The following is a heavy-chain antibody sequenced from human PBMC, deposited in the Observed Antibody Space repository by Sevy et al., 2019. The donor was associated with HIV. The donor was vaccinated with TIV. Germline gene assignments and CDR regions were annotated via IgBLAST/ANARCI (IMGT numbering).Heavy chain of an antibody. CDR1: GYSFTSHW. CDR2: IYPDDSET. D-gene: IGHD3-22*01. CDR3: ATSRSGYFDSSGYYIY. Sequence: GESLKISCEGSGYSFTSHWIGWVRHMPGKGLEWMGIIYPDDSETRYSPSFQGQATFSADKSIGTAYLQWSSLKASDTAMYYCATSRSGYFDSSGYYIYWGQGTMVTVSS. J-gene: IGHJ4*02. V-gene: IGHV5-51*01.